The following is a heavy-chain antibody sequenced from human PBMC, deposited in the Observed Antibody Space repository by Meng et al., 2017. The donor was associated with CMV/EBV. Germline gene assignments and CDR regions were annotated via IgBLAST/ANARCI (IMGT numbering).Heavy chain of an antibody. CDR2: INSDGSST. D-gene: IGHD6-6*01. CDR1: GFTFSSYW. J-gene: IGHJ4*02. Sequence: GESLKISCAASGFTFSSYWMHWVRQAPGKGLGWVSRINSDGSSTSYADSVKGRFTISRDNAKNTLYLQMNSLRVEDTAVYYCASQGRAARPGYWGQGTLVTVSS. CDR3: ASQGRAARPGY. V-gene: IGHV3-74*01.